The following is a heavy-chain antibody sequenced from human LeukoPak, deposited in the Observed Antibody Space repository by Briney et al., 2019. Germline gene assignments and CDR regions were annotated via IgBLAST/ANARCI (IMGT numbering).Heavy chain of an antibody. V-gene: IGHV3-7*01. D-gene: IGHD3-22*01. CDR3: ARDVADYYDSSGYRPGDY. Sequence: GGSLRLSCVVSGFTFSSHWMSWVRQAPGKGLEWVANIKEDGSEKYYVDSVKGRFTISRDNAKNSLYLQMNSLRAEDTAVYYSARDVADYYDSSGYRPGDYWGQGTLVTVSS. J-gene: IGHJ4*02. CDR1: GFTFSSHW. CDR2: IKEDGSEK.